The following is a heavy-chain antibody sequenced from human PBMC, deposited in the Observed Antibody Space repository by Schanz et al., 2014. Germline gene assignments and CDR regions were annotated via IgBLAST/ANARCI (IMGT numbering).Heavy chain of an antibody. J-gene: IGHJ4*02. V-gene: IGHV4-4*07. Sequence: QVQLQESGPGLVKPSETLSLTCAVSGASVSSYSWSWIRRPAGKGLEWIGRIYTSGATNYNPSLKSRLTMSVDPSKNQVSLKLRSVTAADTAVYYCARGNDIQVWSLDYWGQGTLVTVSS. CDR3: ARGNDIQVWSLDY. CDR2: IYTSGAT. D-gene: IGHD5-18*01. CDR1: GASVSSYS.